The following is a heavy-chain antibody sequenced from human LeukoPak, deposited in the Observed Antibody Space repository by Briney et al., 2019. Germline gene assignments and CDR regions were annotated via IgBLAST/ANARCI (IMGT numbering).Heavy chain of an antibody. CDR2: IYYSGST. CDR3: ASLVLAAAGPGKDFYYYYGMDV. D-gene: IGHD6-13*01. J-gene: IGHJ6*02. V-gene: IGHV4-39*01. Sequence: SETLSLTCTVSGGSISSSRYYWGWIRQPPGKGLEWIGSIYYSGSTYYNPSLKSRVTISVDTSKNQFSLKLSSVTAADTAVYYCASLVLAAAGPGKDFYYYYGMDVWGQGTTVTVSS. CDR1: GGSISSSRYY.